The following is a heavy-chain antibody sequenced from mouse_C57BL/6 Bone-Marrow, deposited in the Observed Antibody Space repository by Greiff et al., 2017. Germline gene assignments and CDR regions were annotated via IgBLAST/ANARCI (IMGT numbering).Heavy chain of an antibody. CDR2: IDPENGDT. Sequence: EVQLQQSGAELVRPGASVKLSCTASGFNFTDDYMHWVKQRPEQGLEWIGWIDPENGDTEYASKFQGKATITAATSSNTAYLQLSSLTSEDTAVYYCTAKVITTLEGDYWGQGTTLTVSS. V-gene: IGHV14-4*01. CDR1: GFNFTDDY. D-gene: IGHD1-1*01. J-gene: IGHJ2*01. CDR3: TAKVITTLEGDY.